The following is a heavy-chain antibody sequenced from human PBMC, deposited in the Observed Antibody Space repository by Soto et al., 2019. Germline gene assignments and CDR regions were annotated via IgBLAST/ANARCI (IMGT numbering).Heavy chain of an antibody. CDR2: IYYSGST. V-gene: IGHV4-31*03. J-gene: IGHJ4*02. CDR3: ARVGQRWLQPFDY. Sequence: SETLSLTCTVSGDSISGYYWSWIRQHPGKGLEWIGYIYYSGSTYYNPSLKSRVTISVDTSKNQFSLKLSSVTAADTAVYYCARVGQRWLQPFDYWGQGTLVTVSS. CDR1: GDSISGYY. D-gene: IGHD5-12*01.